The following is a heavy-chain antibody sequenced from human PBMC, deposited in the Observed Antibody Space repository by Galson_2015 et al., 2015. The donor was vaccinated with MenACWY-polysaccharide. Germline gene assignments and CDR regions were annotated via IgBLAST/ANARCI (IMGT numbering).Heavy chain of an antibody. V-gene: IGHV3-21*01. CDR2: INVGSTHV. D-gene: IGHD2-21*02. CDR3: ARVGAGHCRGDDCSKFDY. CDR1: EFTFRGYS. J-gene: IGHJ4*02. Sequence: SLRLSCAASEFTFRGYSMNWVRQAPGKGLEWVASINVGSTHVYYADSVKGRFTISRDDAKNSLYLQMNSLRDEDTAVYFCARVGAGHCRGDDCSKFDYWGPGTLVIVSS.